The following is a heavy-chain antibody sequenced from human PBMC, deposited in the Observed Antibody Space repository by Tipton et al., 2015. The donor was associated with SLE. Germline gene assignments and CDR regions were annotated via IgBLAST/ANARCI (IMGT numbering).Heavy chain of an antibody. CDR1: GFTFSSYW. D-gene: IGHD3-3*01. Sequence: SLRLSCAASGFTFSSYWMSWVRQAPGKGLEWVANIKQDGSEKYYVDSVKGRFTISRDNAKNSLYLQMNSLRAEDTAVYYCARDRGDFWSGSYYYYYMDVWGKGTTVTVSS. CDR3: ARDRGDFWSGSYYYYYMDV. CDR2: IKQDGSEK. V-gene: IGHV3-7*03. J-gene: IGHJ6*03.